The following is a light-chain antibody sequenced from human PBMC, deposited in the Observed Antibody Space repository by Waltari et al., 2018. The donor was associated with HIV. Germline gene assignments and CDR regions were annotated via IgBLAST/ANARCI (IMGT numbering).Light chain of an antibody. CDR2: GHT. Sequence: VHWYQQLPGTAPKLLIYGHTNRPSGVPDRFSGSKSGTSASLAITGLQAEDEADYYCQSYDGSLGGYVFGTGTAVTVL. CDR3: QSYDGSLGGYV. V-gene: IGLV1-40*01. J-gene: IGLJ1*01.